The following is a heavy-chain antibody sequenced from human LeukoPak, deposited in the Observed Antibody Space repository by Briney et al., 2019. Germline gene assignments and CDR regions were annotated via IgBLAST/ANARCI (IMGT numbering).Heavy chain of an antibody. J-gene: IGHJ4*02. V-gene: IGHV4-39*01. CDR3: ARTRGSYRYKYYFEY. Sequence: PSGTLSRTCTVAGGSVSSSSYYCCGSRQPPEKGLGWIGSIYYSGSTYYNPSLKSRVTIYVDTSKNQFALKLSSVTAADTAVYYCARTRGSYRYKYYFEYWGQGTLVTVSS. CDR2: IYYSGST. CDR1: GGSVSSSSYY. D-gene: IGHD3-16*02.